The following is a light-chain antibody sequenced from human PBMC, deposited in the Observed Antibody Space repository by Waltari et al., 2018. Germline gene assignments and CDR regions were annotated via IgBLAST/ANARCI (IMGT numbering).Light chain of an antibody. CDR1: QIVSSQ. V-gene: IGKV3-11*01. Sequence: EIVLTQSPATLSLSPGEGATLSCRASQIVSSQLVWYQQKRGQAPRLLIYEASNRATGIPARLRGSGFGTDLTLPISSLEPEDFAVYYCQQCNNSPPTFGQGTKVEIK. CDR2: EAS. J-gene: IGKJ1*01. CDR3: QQCNNSPPT.